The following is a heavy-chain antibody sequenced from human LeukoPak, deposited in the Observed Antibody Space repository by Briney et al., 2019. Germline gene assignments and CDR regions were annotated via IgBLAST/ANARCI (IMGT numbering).Heavy chain of an antibody. CDR2: ISYDGSNK. Sequence: PGGSLRLSCAASGFTFSSYWMNWAHQAPGKGLEWVAFISYDGSNKYYADSVKGRFTISRDNSKNTLYLQMNSLRAEDTAVYYCASQGGLLWFGELSGGMDVWGQGTTVTVSS. CDR3: ASQGGLLWFGELSGGMDV. CDR1: GFTFSSYW. V-gene: IGHV3-30-3*01. D-gene: IGHD3-10*01. J-gene: IGHJ6*02.